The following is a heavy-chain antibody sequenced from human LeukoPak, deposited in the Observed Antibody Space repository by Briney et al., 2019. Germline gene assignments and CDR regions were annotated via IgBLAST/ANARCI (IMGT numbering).Heavy chain of an antibody. CDR1: GFTFSSYG. CDR2: IRYDGSNK. Sequence: SGGSLRLSCAASGFTFSSYGMHWVRQAPGKGLEWVAFIRYDGSNKYYADSVKGRFTISRDNSKNTLYLQMNSLRPEDTAVYYCARTVYDFWSGYSPIEPWGQGTLVTVSS. J-gene: IGHJ5*02. V-gene: IGHV3-30*02. CDR3: ARTVYDFWSGYSPIEP. D-gene: IGHD3-3*01.